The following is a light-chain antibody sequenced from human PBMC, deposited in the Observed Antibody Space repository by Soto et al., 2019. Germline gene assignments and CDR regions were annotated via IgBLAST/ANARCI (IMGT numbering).Light chain of an antibody. CDR1: QSISSH. CDR2: AAS. Sequence: DIQMTQSPSSLSASVGDRVTITCRASQSISSHLNWYQQKSGKAPKVLIYAASSLQSGVPSRFSGSGSGTDFTLTISSLQPEDFATYYCQQSYSTPYTFGQGTKLEIK. CDR3: QQSYSTPYT. J-gene: IGKJ2*01. V-gene: IGKV1-39*01.